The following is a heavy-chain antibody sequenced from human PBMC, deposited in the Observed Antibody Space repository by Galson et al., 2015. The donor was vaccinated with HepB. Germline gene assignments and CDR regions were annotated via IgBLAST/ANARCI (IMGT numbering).Heavy chain of an antibody. CDR2: INPSGGST. Sequence: SVKVSCKASGYTFTSYYMHWVRQAPGQGLEWMGIINPSGGSTSDAQKFQGRVTMTRDTSTSTVYMELSSLRSEDTGVYYCARNRWFGELYEGDTNFDYWGQGTLVTVSS. D-gene: IGHD3-10*01. CDR1: GYTFTSYY. CDR3: ARNRWFGELYEGDTNFDY. V-gene: IGHV1-46*01. J-gene: IGHJ4*02.